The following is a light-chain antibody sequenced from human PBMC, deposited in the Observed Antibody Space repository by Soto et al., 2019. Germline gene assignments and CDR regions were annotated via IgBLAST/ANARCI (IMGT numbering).Light chain of an antibody. Sequence: EIVMTQSPATLSLSPGERATLYCRASQSVSSNLAWYQQTPGQAPRLLIYGASNRATGIPDRFSGSGSGTDFTLTISRLEPEDFAVYYCQQYGSSGTCGQGTKVDIK. CDR1: QSVSSN. J-gene: IGKJ1*01. CDR3: QQYGSSGT. V-gene: IGKV3-20*01. CDR2: GAS.